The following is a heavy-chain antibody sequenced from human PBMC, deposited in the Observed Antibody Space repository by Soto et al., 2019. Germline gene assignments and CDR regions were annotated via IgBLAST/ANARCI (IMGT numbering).Heavy chain of an antibody. CDR2: INHSGST. CDR1: VGSFSGYY. J-gene: IGHJ3*02. CDR3: ARGGQWLVRDAFDI. Sequence: SETLSLTCAFYVGSFSGYYWSCIRHPPGKGLEWIGEINHSGSTNYNPSLKSRVTISVDTSKNQFSLKLSSVTAADTAVYYCARGGQWLVRDAFDIWGQRTMVTVSS. D-gene: IGHD6-19*01. V-gene: IGHV4-34*01.